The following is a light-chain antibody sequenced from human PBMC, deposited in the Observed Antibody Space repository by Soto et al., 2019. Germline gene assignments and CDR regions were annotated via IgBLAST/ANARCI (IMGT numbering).Light chain of an antibody. CDR1: QSVSGSD. CDR3: QQYGSSPRT. Sequence: EIVLTQSPGTLSLSSGERATLSCRASQSVSGSDLAWYQQKPGQAPRLLIYDASIRATGIPYRFSGSGSGTDFTLTISRLEPEDFAVYYCQQYGSSPRTFGQGTKVEIK. V-gene: IGKV3-20*01. CDR2: DAS. J-gene: IGKJ1*01.